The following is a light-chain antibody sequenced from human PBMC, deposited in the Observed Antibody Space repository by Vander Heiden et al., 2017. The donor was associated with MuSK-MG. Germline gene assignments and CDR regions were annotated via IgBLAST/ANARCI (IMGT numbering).Light chain of an antibody. CDR3: QQDYNSWT. Sequence: PGERVTLSCRASQSVSSDYLNWYQQKPGQAPRLLIYGASTRATSIPDRFSGSGSGTDFTLTISSLQPEDFAVYYWQQDYNSWTFGQGTKVEIK. CDR2: GAS. V-gene: IGKV3D-7*01. J-gene: IGKJ1*01. CDR1: QSVSSDY.